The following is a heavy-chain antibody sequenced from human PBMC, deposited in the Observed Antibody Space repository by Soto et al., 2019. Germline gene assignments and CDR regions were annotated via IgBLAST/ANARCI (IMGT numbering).Heavy chain of an antibody. CDR1: GGTFSSYA. CDR2: IIPIFGSA. J-gene: IGHJ6*02. D-gene: IGHD2-15*01. Sequence: QVQLVQSGAEVKKPGSSVKVSCKASGGTFSSYAISWVRQAPGQGLEWMGGIIPIFGSANYAQKFQGRVTITADESTSTAYMELSSLRSEDTAVYYCARALKGDSGNYYYGMDVWGQGTTVTVSS. CDR3: ARALKGDSGNYYYGMDV. V-gene: IGHV1-69*01.